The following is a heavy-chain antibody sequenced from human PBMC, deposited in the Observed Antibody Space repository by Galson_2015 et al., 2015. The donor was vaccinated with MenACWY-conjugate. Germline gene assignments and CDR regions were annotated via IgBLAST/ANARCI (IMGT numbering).Heavy chain of an antibody. CDR1: GFTFGTCW. CDR3: VRPDTARAADRPRLL. D-gene: IGHD6-13*01. CDR2: MNYGGSEQ. V-gene: IGHV3-7*01. J-gene: IGHJ1*01. Sequence: SLRLSCAASGFTFGTCWMTWVRQAPGKGLEWVSNMNYGGSEQYYVDSVRGRFTISRDNAKNSLFLQMNSLRPEDTAVYYCVRPDTARAADRPRLLWGQGPVLPVPT.